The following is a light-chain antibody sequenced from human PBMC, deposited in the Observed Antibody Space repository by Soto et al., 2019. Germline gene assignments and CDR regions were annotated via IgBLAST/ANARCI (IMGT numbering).Light chain of an antibody. J-gene: IGLJ1*01. V-gene: IGLV2-14*01. Sequence: QSALTQPASVSGSPGQSITISYTGTSSDVGGYNYVSWYQQHPGKAPKLMIYDVSNRPSGVSNRFSGSKSGNTASLTISGLQAEDEADYYCSSYTSSSTLFGTGTKLTVL. CDR3: SSYTSSSTL. CDR1: SSDVGGYNY. CDR2: DVS.